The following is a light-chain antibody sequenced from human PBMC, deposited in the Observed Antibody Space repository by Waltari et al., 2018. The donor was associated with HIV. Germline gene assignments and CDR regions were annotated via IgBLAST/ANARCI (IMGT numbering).Light chain of an antibody. CDR2: RDN. J-gene: IGLJ1*01. Sequence: QSVLTQPPSASGTPGQRVTISCSGTTSNVGSNFVSLYQQLPGTAPKLLIFRDNRRPSGVPDRFSGSKSGASASLAISGLRSEDEGDYYCATWDGSLGGFYVFGAGTKVTVL. CDR3: ATWDGSLGGFYV. CDR1: TSNVGSNF. V-gene: IGLV1-47*01.